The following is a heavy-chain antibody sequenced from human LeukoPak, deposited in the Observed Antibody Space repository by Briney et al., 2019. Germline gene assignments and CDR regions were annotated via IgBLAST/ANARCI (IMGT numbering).Heavy chain of an antibody. CDR3: ARGRFELPF. Sequence: PSETLSLTCTVSGGSISNYYWSWIRQPPGKGLESIGYTYYSGSTNYNPSLKSRVTISVDMSKNQFSLELNSVTAADTAVYYCARGRFELPFWGQGTLVTVSS. CDR2: TYYSGST. D-gene: IGHD2-15*01. CDR1: GGSISNYY. J-gene: IGHJ4*02. V-gene: IGHV4-59*01.